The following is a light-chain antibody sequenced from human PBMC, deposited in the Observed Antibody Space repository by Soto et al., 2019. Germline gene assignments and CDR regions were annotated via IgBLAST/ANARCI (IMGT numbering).Light chain of an antibody. V-gene: IGKV4-1*01. Sequence: DIVMTQSPDSLAVSLGERATINCKSSQSVLYNSNNKNYLAWYQQKPGQAPRLLIYDASNRATGIPARFSGSGSGTDFTLTISSLEPEDFAVYYCQQRSNWPPSITFGQGTRLEIK. CDR3: QQRSNWPPSIT. CDR2: DAS. J-gene: IGKJ5*01. CDR1: QSVLYNSNNKNY.